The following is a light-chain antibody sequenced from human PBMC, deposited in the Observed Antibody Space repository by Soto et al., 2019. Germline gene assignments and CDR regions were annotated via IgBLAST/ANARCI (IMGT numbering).Light chain of an antibody. CDR2: GAS. V-gene: IGKV1-39*01. CDR3: QQSYSTPLT. J-gene: IGKJ4*01. Sequence: DIQMTQSPSSLSASVGDRVTITCRASQSIGNYLNWYQHKPGKAPKLLIYGASSLHSGVPSSFSGSGSGTDFTLTISSLQPEDFATYYCQQSYSTPLTFGGGTK. CDR1: QSIGNY.